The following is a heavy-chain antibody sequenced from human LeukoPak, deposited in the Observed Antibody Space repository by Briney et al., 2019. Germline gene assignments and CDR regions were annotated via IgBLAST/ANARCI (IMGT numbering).Heavy chain of an antibody. J-gene: IGHJ4*02. V-gene: IGHV3-13*01. CDR1: GFTFSTYA. CDR2: IGSAGDT. Sequence: QPGGSLRLSCAASGFTFSTYAMHWVRQATGTGLEWVSAIGSAGDTYYPGSAKGRFIISRENAKNSLYLQMNSLRAGDTAVYYCARGGNNRLIDYWGQGTLVTVSS. D-gene: IGHD4-23*01. CDR3: ARGGNNRLIDY.